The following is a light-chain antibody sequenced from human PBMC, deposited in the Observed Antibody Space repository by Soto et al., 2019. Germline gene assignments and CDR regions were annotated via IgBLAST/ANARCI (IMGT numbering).Light chain of an antibody. CDR3: QHYNNWPPWT. V-gene: IGKV3-15*01. Sequence: ELVIKQYPATLSVSPGERATLSCRASQIIANNLAWYQQKPGQAPRLLIYGASTRAPGIPARFSGSGSGTEFTLTISSLQSEDSAIYYCQHYNNWPPWTFGQGTKVDIK. CDR2: GAS. CDR1: QIIANN. J-gene: IGKJ1*01.